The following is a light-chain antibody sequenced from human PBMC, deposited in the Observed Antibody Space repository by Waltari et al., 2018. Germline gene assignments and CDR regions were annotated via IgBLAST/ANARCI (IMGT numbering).Light chain of an antibody. CDR3: CSFTSSSTWV. CDR2: DVN. Sequence: QSALTQPASVSGSPGQSITISCTGTTSDLGGYNYASWYQQHPGNAPKPLIYDVNSRPSGVSNRFSGSKSGNTASLIISGLQAEDEADYYCCSFTSSSTWVFGGGTKLTVL. J-gene: IGLJ3*02. V-gene: IGLV2-14*01. CDR1: TSDLGGYNY.